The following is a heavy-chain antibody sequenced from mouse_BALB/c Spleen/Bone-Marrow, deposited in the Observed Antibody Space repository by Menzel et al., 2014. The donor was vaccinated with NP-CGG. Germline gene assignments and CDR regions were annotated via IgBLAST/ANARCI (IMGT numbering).Heavy chain of an antibody. Sequence: VQLQQSGAELVKPGASVKLSCTASGFNIKDTYMDWVKQRPEQGLEWIGRIDPANGNNTNDPKFQGKAPITADPSSNTAYLQLSSLTSEDTAVYYCASYYYGSSSFAYWDQGTLVTVSA. D-gene: IGHD1-1*01. CDR1: GFNIKDTY. CDR2: IDPANGNN. V-gene: IGHV14-3*02. CDR3: ASYYYGSSSFAY. J-gene: IGHJ3*01.